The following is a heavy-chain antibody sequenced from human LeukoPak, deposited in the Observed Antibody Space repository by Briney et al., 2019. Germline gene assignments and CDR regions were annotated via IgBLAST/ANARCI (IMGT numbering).Heavy chain of an antibody. J-gene: IGHJ4*02. CDR2: ISGRGGST. V-gene: IGHV3-23*01. CDR1: GFTFSYYA. D-gene: IGHD4-11*01. CDR3: AKSYSLMTTVTTSVDY. Sequence: TGGSLRLSCAASGFTFSYYAMSWVRQAPGKGLEWVSTISGRGGSTYYADSVKGRFTISRDNSKNTLFLQMNSLRAEDTAVYYCAKSYSLMTTVTTSVDYWGQGTLVTVSS.